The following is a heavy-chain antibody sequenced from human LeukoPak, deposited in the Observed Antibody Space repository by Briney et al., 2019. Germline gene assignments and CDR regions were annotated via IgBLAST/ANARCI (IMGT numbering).Heavy chain of an antibody. Sequence: ASVKVSCKTSGYIFAHNGISWVRQAPGQGPEWMGWISAYNGDTNYAQNFQGRVTMTRDTSTSTVYMELRSLRSDDTAVYYCARETAYDGRGPAPPSAPVTPRLQRTSANDS. CDR3: ARETAYDGRGPAPPSAPVTPRLQRTSANDS. V-gene: IGHV1-18*01. J-gene: IGHJ5*01. CDR2: ISAYNGDT. D-gene: IGHD3-22*01. CDR1: GYIFAHNG.